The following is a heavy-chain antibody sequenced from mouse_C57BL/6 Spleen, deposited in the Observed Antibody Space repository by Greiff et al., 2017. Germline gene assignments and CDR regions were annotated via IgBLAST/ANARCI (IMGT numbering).Heavy chain of an antibody. J-gene: IGHJ1*03. Sequence: EVQLQQSGPELVKPGASVKISCKASGYTFTDYYMNWVKQSHGKSLEWIGDINPNNGGTSYNQKFKGKATLTVDKSSSTAYMELRSLTSEDSAVYYCARWLYYGSSSWYFDVWGTGTTVTVSS. CDR3: ARWLYYGSSSWYFDV. CDR2: INPNNGGT. CDR1: GYTFTDYY. V-gene: IGHV1-26*01. D-gene: IGHD1-1*01.